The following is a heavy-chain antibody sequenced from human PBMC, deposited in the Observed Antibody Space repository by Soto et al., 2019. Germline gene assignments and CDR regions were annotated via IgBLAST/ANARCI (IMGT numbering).Heavy chain of an antibody. CDR3: ARGYSSGWYHFDY. J-gene: IGHJ4*02. V-gene: IGHV4-59*01. D-gene: IGHD6-19*01. Sequence: SETLSLTCTVSGVSISSYYWSWIRQPPGKGLEWIGYIYYSGSTNYNPSLKSRVTISVDTSKNQFSLELSSVTAADTAVYYCARGYSSGWYHFDYWGQGTLVTVPQ. CDR1: GVSISSYY. CDR2: IYYSGST.